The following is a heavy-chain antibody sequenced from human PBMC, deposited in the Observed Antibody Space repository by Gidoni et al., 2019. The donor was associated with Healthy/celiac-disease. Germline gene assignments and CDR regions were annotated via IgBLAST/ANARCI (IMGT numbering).Heavy chain of an antibody. V-gene: IGHV3-21*01. D-gene: IGHD6-19*01. CDR3: ARGWVTVAGTERFDY. CDR2: ISSSSSYI. CDR1: GFPFSCDS. J-gene: IGHJ4*02. Sequence: EVQLVESGGGLVKPGGSLRLSCAASGFPFSCDSMNWVRQAPGKGLGWVSSISSSSSYIYYADSVKGRFTISRDNAKNSLYLQMNSLRAEDTAVYYCARGWVTVAGTERFDYWGQGTLVTVSS.